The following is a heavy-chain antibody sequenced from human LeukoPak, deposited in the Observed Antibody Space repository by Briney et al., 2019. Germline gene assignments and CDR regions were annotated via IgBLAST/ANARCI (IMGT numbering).Heavy chain of an antibody. Sequence: PGGSLRLSCAASGFTFSSYGMHWVRQAPGKGLGWVALISYDGNKKYYVDSVKGRFTISRDNSKNTLYLQMNSVRTEDTAVYYCAKDRDIRGWYNYFDYWGQGTLVTVSS. J-gene: IGHJ4*02. CDR1: GFTFSSYG. D-gene: IGHD6-19*01. CDR2: ISYDGNKK. CDR3: AKDRDIRGWYNYFDY. V-gene: IGHV3-30*18.